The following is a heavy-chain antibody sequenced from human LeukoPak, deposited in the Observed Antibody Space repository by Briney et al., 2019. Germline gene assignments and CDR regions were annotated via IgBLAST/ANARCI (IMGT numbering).Heavy chain of an antibody. J-gene: IGHJ4*02. CDR2: IIPIFGTA. D-gene: IGHD2-2*02. CDR3: ARERSEYCSSTSCYNLDY. Sequence: GASVKVSCKASGGTSSSYAISWVRQAPGQGLEWMGGIIPIFGTANYAQKFQGRVTITTDESTSTAYMELSSLRSEDTAVYYCARERSEYCSSTSCYNLDYWGQGTLVTVSS. CDR1: GGTSSSYA. V-gene: IGHV1-69*05.